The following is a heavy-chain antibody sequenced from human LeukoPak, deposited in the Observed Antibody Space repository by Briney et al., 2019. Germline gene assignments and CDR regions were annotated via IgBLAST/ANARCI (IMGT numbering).Heavy chain of an antibody. J-gene: IGHJ4*02. D-gene: IGHD4-17*01. Sequence: PGGSLRLSCAASGFTFSSYGMHWVRQAPGKGLEWVAFIRYDGSNKYYADSVKGRFTISRDNSKNTLYLQMNSPRAEDTAVYYCAKDHYGRTYYFDYWGQGTLVTVSS. CDR1: GFTFSSYG. V-gene: IGHV3-30*02. CDR3: AKDHYGRTYYFDY. CDR2: IRYDGSNK.